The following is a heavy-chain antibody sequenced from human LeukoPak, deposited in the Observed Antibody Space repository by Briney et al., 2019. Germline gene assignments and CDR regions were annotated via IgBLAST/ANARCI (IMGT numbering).Heavy chain of an antibody. CDR1: GGSFSGYY. D-gene: IGHD3-10*01. Sequence: PSETLSLTCAVYGGSFSGYYWSWIRQPPGKGLEWIGEINHSGSTNYNPSLKSRVTISVDTSKNQFSLKLSSVTAADTAVYYCAREGVRESLGDDYWGQGTLVTASS. J-gene: IGHJ4*02. CDR2: INHSGST. V-gene: IGHV4-34*01. CDR3: AREGVRESLGDDY.